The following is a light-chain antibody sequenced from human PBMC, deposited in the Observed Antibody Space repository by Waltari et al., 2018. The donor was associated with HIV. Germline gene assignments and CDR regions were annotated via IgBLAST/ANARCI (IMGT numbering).Light chain of an antibody. CDR2: SNN. CDR3: AVWDDSLNGWV. V-gene: IGLV1-44*01. Sequence: QSVLTQPPSTSATPGQRVTISCSGSSSPIGSYTINWYQQLPGTAPKLLTYSNNQRPSGVPDRFSGSKSGTSASLAISGLQSEDEADYYCAVWDDSLNGWVFGGGTKLTVL. J-gene: IGLJ2*01. CDR1: SSPIGSYT.